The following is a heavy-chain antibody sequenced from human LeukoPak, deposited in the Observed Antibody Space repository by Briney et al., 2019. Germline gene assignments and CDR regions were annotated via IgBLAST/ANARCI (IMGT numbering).Heavy chain of an antibody. J-gene: IGHJ6*02. CDR1: GGSISSGSYY. V-gene: IGHV4-39*02. CDR2: LHYSGST. D-gene: IGHD2-2*01. Sequence: SETLSLTCTVSGGSISSGSYYWGWIRQPPGKGLEWIGSLHYSGSTYYNPSLKGRVTMSVDTSKNHFSLGLSSVTAADAAVYHCARGSVDCSSTSCNTIYYYSGMDVWGQGTTVTVSS. CDR3: ARGSVDCSSTSCNTIYYYSGMDV.